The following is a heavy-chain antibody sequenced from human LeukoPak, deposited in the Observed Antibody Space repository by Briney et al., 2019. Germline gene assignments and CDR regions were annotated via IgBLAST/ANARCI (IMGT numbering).Heavy chain of an antibody. V-gene: IGHV4-39*01. CDR3: SKPGSLVGVTVVIHLIGP. Sequence: SETLSLTCSVSGASLSSRTSYWGWIRQPPGKGLEWIGTIYSSGNTYYNPSLKSRVTISGDTSKNQLSLRVNSVNPAETGVYLLSKPGSLVGVTVVIHLIGPRGQGILVTVSS. CDR1: GASLSSRTSY. CDR2: IYSSGNT. D-gene: IGHD2-21*01. J-gene: IGHJ5*02.